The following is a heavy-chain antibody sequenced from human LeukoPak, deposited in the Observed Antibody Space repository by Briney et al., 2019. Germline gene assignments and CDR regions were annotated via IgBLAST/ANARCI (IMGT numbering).Heavy chain of an antibody. Sequence: SETLSLTCTVPGGSISSYYWSWIRQPPGKGLEWIGEINHSGSTNYNPSLKSRVTISVDTSKNQFSLKLSSVTAADTAVYYCASPVGWTGDDYWGQGTLVTVSS. CDR1: GGSISSYY. CDR2: INHSGST. D-gene: IGHD3/OR15-3a*01. J-gene: IGHJ4*02. CDR3: ASPVGWTGDDY. V-gene: IGHV4-34*01.